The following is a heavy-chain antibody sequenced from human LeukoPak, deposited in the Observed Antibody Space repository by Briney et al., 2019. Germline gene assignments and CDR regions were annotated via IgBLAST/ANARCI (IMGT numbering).Heavy chain of an antibody. V-gene: IGHV4-34*01. J-gene: IGHJ4*02. CDR1: GGSITGYY. CDR3: ARGNILTGYCFDF. Sequence: SETLSLTCAVYGGSITGYYWSWIRQTPGRGLEWAGEIHYTGATSYNPSLKSRATISTDTSKNQFSLRLSSVTAADTAVYYCARGNILTGYCFDFWGQGALVTVSS. D-gene: IGHD3-9*01. CDR2: IHYTGAT.